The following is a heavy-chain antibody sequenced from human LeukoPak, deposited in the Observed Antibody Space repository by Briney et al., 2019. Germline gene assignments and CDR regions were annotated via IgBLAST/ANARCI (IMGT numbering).Heavy chain of an antibody. V-gene: IGHV4-34*01. CDR2: INHSGST. CDR1: GGSFSGYY. Sequence: SETLSLTCAVYGGSFSGYYWSWIRQPPGKGLEWIGEINHSGSTYYNPSLKSRVTISVDTSKNQFSLKLSSVTAADTAVYYCARHYWGPATPGYWGQGTLVTVSS. J-gene: IGHJ4*02. D-gene: IGHD7-27*01. CDR3: ARHYWGPATPGY.